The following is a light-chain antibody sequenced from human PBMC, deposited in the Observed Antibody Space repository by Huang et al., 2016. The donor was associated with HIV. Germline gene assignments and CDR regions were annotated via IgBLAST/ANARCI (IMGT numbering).Light chain of an antibody. J-gene: IGKJ2*01. CDR3: QQRSDWPRT. CDR1: LRVSSD. V-gene: IGKV3-11*01. CDR2: GAS. Sequence: EIVLTQSPATLSLSPGERATLSCRASLRVSSDLDWYQQKAGQAPRLLIYGASNRATGIPARFSGSGSGTDFTLTISSLEPEDFAVYYCQQRSDWPRTFGQGTKREIK.